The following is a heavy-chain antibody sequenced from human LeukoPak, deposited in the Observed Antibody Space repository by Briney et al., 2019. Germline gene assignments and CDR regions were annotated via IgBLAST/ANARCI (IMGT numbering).Heavy chain of an antibody. D-gene: IGHD2-21*02. CDR1: GFTFSSYE. J-gene: IGHJ4*02. Sequence: PGGSLKLSCAASGFTFSSYEMNWVRQAPGKGLEWVSYTSGSGNTIYCADSVKGRFTISRDNAKNSLFLQMNSLRAEDTAVYYCARGSAYCGGDCYFNFDYWGQGTLVTVSS. V-gene: IGHV3-48*03. CDR2: TSGSGNTI. CDR3: ARGSAYCGGDCYFNFDY.